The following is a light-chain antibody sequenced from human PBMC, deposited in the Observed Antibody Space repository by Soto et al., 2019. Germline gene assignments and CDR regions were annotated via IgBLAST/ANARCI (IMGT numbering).Light chain of an antibody. CDR2: AAS. CDR1: QNINIF. J-gene: IGKJ4*01. V-gene: IGKV1-39*01. CDR3: QECSYTPLA. Sequence: SHVPPSPSSLAAAVADRVAIACRTRQNINIFLNWHQQKPGTARLVVISAASNAASGAPSRFSGSASTTESPLTISNLHHEDSAFYFRQECSYTPLAFGGGTKVDIK.